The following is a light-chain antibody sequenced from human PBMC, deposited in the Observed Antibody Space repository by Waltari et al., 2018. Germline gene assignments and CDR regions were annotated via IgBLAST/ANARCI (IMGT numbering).Light chain of an antibody. CDR1: SSDIGVYNY. V-gene: IGLV2-14*03. CDR2: DVT. CDR3: CSYTSSGTWV. Sequence: QSALTQPASVSGSPGQSITISCTGTSSDIGVYNYVSWYQQLPGKAPQLLIYDVTKWPSGCPNRFSGSKSGVTASLTISGLQTEDEADYYCCSYTSSGTWVFGGGTRLTVL. J-gene: IGLJ3*02.